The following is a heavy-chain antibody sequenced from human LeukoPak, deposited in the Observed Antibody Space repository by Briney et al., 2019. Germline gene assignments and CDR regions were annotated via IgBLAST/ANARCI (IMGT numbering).Heavy chain of an antibody. J-gene: IGHJ4*02. CDR3: ARGPTGGDGYFDY. CDR2: IYSGGST. Sequence: GGSLRLSCAASEFTVSSNYMSWVRQAPGKGLEWVSVIYSGGSTYYADSVKGRFSISRDNSKNTLYLQMNSLRAEDTAVYYCARGPTGGDGYFDYWGQGTLVTVSS. V-gene: IGHV3-66*01. D-gene: IGHD3-16*01. CDR1: EFTVSSNY.